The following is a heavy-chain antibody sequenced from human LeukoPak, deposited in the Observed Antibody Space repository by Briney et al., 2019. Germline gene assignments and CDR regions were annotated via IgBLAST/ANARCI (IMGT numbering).Heavy chain of an antibody. D-gene: IGHD5-12*01. CDR1: GGSISSNSYY. CDR2: IFYSGST. V-gene: IGHV4-39*07. CDR3: ARGGGYSGYDFGY. Sequence: SETLSLTCTVSGGSISSNSYYWGWIRQPPGKGLEWIGSIFYSGSTYYNPSLKSRVTISVDTSKNQFSLNLSSVTAADTAVYYCARGGGYSGYDFGYWGQGTLVTVSS. J-gene: IGHJ4*02.